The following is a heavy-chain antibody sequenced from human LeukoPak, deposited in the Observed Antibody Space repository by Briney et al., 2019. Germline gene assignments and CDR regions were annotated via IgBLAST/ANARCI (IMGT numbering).Heavy chain of an antibody. CDR1: GGSISSYY. D-gene: IGHD6-19*01. V-gene: IGHV4-59*01. CDR3: TRGSGWYYY. Sequence: SETLSLTCTVSGGSISSYYWSWIRQPPGKGLEWIGYIYYSGSTNYNPSLKSRVTISVDTSKNQFSLKLSSVTAADTAVYYCTRGSGWYYYWGQGTLVTVSS. CDR2: IYYSGST. J-gene: IGHJ4*02.